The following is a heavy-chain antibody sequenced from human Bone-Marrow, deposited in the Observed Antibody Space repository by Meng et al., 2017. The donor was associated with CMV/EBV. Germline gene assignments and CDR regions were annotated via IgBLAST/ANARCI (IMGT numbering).Heavy chain of an antibody. D-gene: IGHD3-10*01. CDR3: ARGGGIAMVNFGPGGTHTYHDS. CDR1: GGSISSSSYY. CDR2: IYYSGST. J-gene: IGHJ4*02. Sequence: SETLSLTCTVSGGSISSSSYYWGWIRQPPGKGLEWIGSIYYSGSTYYNPSLKSRVTISVDTSKNQCSLKLSSVTAADTAVYYCARGGGIAMVNFGPGGTHTYHDSWGQGTLVTVSS. V-gene: IGHV4-39*07.